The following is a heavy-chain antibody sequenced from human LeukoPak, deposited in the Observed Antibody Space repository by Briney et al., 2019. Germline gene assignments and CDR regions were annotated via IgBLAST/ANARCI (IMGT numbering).Heavy chain of an antibody. V-gene: IGHV4-61*01. Sequence: RSSETLSLTCTVSGYSISSDYYWGWIRQPPGQGLEWIGYIYYSGSTNYNPSLKSRVTISVDTSKNQFSLKLSSVTTADTAVYYCARGAVTTFRYYYYYMDVWGKGTTVTVSS. CDR3: ARGAVTTFRYYYYYMDV. CDR1: GYSISSDYY. CDR2: IYYSGST. D-gene: IGHD4-17*01. J-gene: IGHJ6*03.